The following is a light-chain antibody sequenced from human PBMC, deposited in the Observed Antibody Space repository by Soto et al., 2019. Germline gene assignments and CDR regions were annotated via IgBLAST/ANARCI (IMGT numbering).Light chain of an antibody. CDR2: DAS. V-gene: IGKV3-11*01. Sequence: ETVLTQSPARLSWSPGERATLSCRAGQSVSDYLAWYQQKPGQPPRLLFFDASNRVTGVPARFSAGGSGTDFTLIISNLEPEDFAVYYCQQRVNLPPTFGGGTKVEI. J-gene: IGKJ4*01. CDR1: QSVSDY. CDR3: QQRVNLPPT.